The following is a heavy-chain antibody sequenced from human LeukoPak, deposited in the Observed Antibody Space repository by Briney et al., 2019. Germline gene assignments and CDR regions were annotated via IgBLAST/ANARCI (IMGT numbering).Heavy chain of an antibody. J-gene: IGHJ3*01. CDR3: AKDIQLST. V-gene: IGHV3-23*01. D-gene: IGHD5-24*01. Sequence: GGSLRLSCAASGFTFSVVAMTWVRQAPGKGLEWVSLIGASGESTYYADSVKGRFTISRDNSNSTLSLQMTSLRVEDTAMYFCAKDIQLSTWGLGTMVTVSS. CDR1: GFTFSVVA. CDR2: IGASGEST.